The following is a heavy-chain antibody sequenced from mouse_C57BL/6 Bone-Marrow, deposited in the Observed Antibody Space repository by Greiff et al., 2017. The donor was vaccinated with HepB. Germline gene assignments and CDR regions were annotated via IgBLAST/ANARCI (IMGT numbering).Heavy chain of an antibody. Sequence: VQRVESGPGLVQPSQSLSITCTVSGFSLTSYGVHWVRQPPGKGLEWLGVIWSGGSTDYNAAFISRLSISKDNSKSQVFFKMNSLQADDTAIYYCAKFPGYDGDWGQGTLVTVSA. CDR1: GFSLTSYG. CDR2: IWSGGST. D-gene: IGHD2-2*01. CDR3: AKFPGYDGD. V-gene: IGHV2-4*01. J-gene: IGHJ3*01.